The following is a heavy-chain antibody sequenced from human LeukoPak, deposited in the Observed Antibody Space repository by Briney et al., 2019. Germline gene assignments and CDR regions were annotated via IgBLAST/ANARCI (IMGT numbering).Heavy chain of an antibody. Sequence: SVKVSCKASGVTFTRSAVQWVRQARGQRLEWIGWIVVGSGNTNYAQKFQERVTITRDMPTSTAYMELSSLRAEDTAVYYCAREFDYGGHFDYWGQGTLVTVSS. CDR2: IVVGSGNT. V-gene: IGHV1-58*01. CDR3: AREFDYGGHFDY. CDR1: GVTFTRSA. D-gene: IGHD4-23*01. J-gene: IGHJ4*02.